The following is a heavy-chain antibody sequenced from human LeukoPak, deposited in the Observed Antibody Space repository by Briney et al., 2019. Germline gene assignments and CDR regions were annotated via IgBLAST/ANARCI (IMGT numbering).Heavy chain of an antibody. V-gene: IGHV5-51*01. Sequence: GESLKISCKGSGYSFTSYWIGWVRQMPGKGLEWMGIIYPGDSDTRYSPSFQGQVTISADKSISTAYLQWSSLKASDTAMYYCARHRARIAVVGEEIDYWGQGTLVTVSS. J-gene: IGHJ4*02. CDR3: ARHRARIAVVGEEIDY. D-gene: IGHD6-19*01. CDR2: IYPGDSDT. CDR1: GYSFTSYW.